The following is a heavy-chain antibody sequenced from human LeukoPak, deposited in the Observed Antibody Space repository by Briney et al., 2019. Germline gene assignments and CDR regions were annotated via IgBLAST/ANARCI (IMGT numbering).Heavy chain of an antibody. D-gene: IGHD3/OR15-3a*01. J-gene: IGHJ2*01. Sequence: SETLSLTCTVSGGSISSYYWSWVRQPPGKGLEWIGEIYHTGSTNYNPSLKSRVTMSVDKSNNQFSLRLSSVTAADTAVYYCARGQRTGYSDWYFDLWGRGTLVTVSS. CDR3: ARGQRTGYSDWYFDL. CDR1: GGSISSYY. V-gene: IGHV4-4*02. CDR2: IYHTGST.